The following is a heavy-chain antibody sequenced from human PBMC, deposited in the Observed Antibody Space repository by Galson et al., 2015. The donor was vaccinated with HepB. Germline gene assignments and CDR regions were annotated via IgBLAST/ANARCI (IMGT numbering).Heavy chain of an antibody. V-gene: IGHV1-46*01. CDR1: GYTFTSYY. D-gene: IGHD3-22*01. J-gene: IGHJ6*02. CDR3: ARGDYDSSGYLPEGMDV. Sequence: SVKVSCKASGYTFTSYYMHWVRQAPGQGPEWMGIINPSGGSTSYAQKFQGRVTMTRDTSTSTVYMELSSLRSEDTAVYYCARGDYDSSGYLPEGMDVWGQGTTVTVSS. CDR2: INPSGGST.